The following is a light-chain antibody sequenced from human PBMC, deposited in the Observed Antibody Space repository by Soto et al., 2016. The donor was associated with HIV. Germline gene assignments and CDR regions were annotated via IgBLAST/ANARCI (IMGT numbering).Light chain of an antibody. J-gene: IGKJ2*01. V-gene: IGKV1-9*01. CDR3: QQSYSTPMYT. CDR1: QGISSY. Sequence: DIQLTQSPSFLSASVGDRVTITCRASQGISSYLAWYQQKPGKAPKLLIYAASTLQSGVPSRFSGSGSGTEFTLTISSLQPEDFATYYCQQSYSTPMYTFGQGTMLEIK. CDR2: AAS.